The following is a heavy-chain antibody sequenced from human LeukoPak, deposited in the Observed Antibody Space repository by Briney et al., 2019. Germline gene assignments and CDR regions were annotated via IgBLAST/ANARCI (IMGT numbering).Heavy chain of an antibody. CDR1: GYTFAGYY. J-gene: IGHJ6*02. V-gene: IGHV1-2*02. Sequence: ASVKVSCKASGYTFAGYYMHWVRQAPGEGLEWMGWINPSTGDTNDELKFQGRVTMTRDRSISTAYMELNTLKSDDTAVYYCARAARRGSGVYSTTRYAMDAWGQGTTVTVSS. CDR3: ARAARRGSGVYSTTRYAMDA. CDR2: INPSTGDT. D-gene: IGHD3-10*01.